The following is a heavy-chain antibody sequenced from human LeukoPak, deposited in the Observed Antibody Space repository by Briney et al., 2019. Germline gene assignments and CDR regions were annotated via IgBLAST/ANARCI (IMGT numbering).Heavy chain of an antibody. CDR3: AKSDYGYYFDS. Sequence: GGSLRLSCAASGFTFSSYAMSWVRQAPGKGLEWVSAISGSGGSTYYADSVKGRFSVSRDNSKNMVYLQMSSLRAEDTALYYCAKSDYGYYFDSWGQGTLVTVSS. CDR2: ISGSGGST. D-gene: IGHD4-17*01. CDR1: GFTFSSYA. V-gene: IGHV3-23*01. J-gene: IGHJ4*02.